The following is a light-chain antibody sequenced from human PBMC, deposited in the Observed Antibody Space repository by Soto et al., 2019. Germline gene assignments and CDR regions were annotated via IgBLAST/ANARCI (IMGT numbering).Light chain of an antibody. V-gene: IGLV9-49*01. CDR2: VGTGGIVG. CDR1: SYYSHYH. J-gene: IGLJ1*01. CDR3: GTDHGSGNSFVDV. Sequence: QLVLTQPPSASASLGAAVTLTCTLRSYYSHYHVDWYQLRQGTGPRFVMRVGTGGIVGSRGDGIPDSFAVVGSGLNRCLTIKNMQEEDERVYHCGTDHGSGNSFVDVFGSGSKVTVL.